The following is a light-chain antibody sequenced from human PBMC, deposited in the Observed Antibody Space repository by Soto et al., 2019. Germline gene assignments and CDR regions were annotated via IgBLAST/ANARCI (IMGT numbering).Light chain of an antibody. CDR3: QQYNNCPQVT. Sequence: IVMTQSPATLSVSPGDRATISCRASQSVYNNLAWYQQKPGQAPRLLIYGASTRATGIPARFSVSGSGTEFALTISIRQSQDVELYSCQQYNNCPQVTFGPGTKVDI. J-gene: IGKJ3*01. CDR1: QSVYNN. V-gene: IGKV3-15*01. CDR2: GAS.